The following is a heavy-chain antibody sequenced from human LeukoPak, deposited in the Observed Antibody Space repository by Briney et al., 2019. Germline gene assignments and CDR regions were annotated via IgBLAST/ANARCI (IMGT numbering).Heavy chain of an antibody. CDR3: ARDQIQLWLQGFSAFDI. CDR2: IYHSGST. CDR1: GGSISSGGYY. J-gene: IGHJ3*02. V-gene: IGHV4-30-2*01. D-gene: IGHD5-18*01. Sequence: PSETLSLTCTVSGGSISSGGYYWSWIRQPPGKGLEWIGYIYHSGSTYYNPSLKSRVTISVDRSKNQFSLKLSSVTAADTAVYYCARDQIQLWLQGFSAFDIWGQGTMVTVSS.